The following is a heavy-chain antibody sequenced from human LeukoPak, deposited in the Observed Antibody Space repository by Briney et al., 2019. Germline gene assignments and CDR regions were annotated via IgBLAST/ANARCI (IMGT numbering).Heavy chain of an antibody. D-gene: IGHD3-3*01. CDR2: IKQDGSEK. V-gene: IGHV3-7*01. J-gene: IGHJ4*02. CDR1: GFTFSSHW. Sequence: GGSLRLSCAASGFTFSSHWMSWVRQAPGKGLEWVANIKQDGSEKYYDDSVKGRFTISRDNAKNSLNLQMNSLRVEDTAVYYCARAPEGDFWSGYASYWGQGTLVTVSS. CDR3: ARAPEGDFWSGYASY.